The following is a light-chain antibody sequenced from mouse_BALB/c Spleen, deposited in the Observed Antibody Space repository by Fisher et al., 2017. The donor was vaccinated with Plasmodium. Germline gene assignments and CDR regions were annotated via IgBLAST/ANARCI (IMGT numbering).Light chain of an antibody. CDR3: WQGTHFPWT. CDR1: QSLLDSNGRTY. Sequence: DIVLTQSPLTLSVTIGHPVSISCKSSQSLLDSNGRTYLNWLLQRPGQSPKRLIYLVSKLDSGVPDRFTGSGSGTDFTLKISRVEAEDLGVYYCWQGTHFPWTFGGGTKLEIK. V-gene: IGKV1-135*01. J-gene: IGKJ1*01. CDR2: LVS.